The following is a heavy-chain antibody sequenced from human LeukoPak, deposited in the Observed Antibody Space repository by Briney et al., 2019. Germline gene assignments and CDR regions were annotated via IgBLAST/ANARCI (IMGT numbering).Heavy chain of an antibody. CDR1: GGSISSYY. CDR3: ARYPGGYWYLDL. CDR2: IYYSGGT. Sequence: SETLSLTCTVSGGSISSYYWSWIRQPPGKGLEWIGYIYYSGGTNYNPSLKSRVTISVDTSKNQFSLRLDSVTAADTGVYYCARYPGGYWYLDLWGRGTLVTVSS. D-gene: IGHD1-1*01. J-gene: IGHJ2*01. V-gene: IGHV4-59*01.